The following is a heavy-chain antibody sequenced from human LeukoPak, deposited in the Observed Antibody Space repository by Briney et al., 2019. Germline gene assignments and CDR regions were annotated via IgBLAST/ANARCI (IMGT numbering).Heavy chain of an antibody. V-gene: IGHV1-46*01. J-gene: IGHJ4*02. Sequence: ASVKVSCKAFGYTFTSNYMHWVRQAPGQGPEWMGVISPSGGSTTYAQKFQGRVTLTRDMSTSTDYLELSSLRSEDTAVYYCARDIGGSGSYEDYWGQGTLVTVFS. D-gene: IGHD3-10*01. CDR1: GYTFTSNY. CDR2: ISPSGGST. CDR3: ARDIGGSGSYEDY.